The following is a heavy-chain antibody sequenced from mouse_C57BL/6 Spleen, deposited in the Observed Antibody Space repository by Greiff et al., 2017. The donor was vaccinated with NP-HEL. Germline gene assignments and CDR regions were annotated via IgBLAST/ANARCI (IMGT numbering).Heavy chain of an antibody. D-gene: IGHD4-1*01. V-gene: IGHV5-9-1*02. CDR3: TREGTGKGFAY. J-gene: IGHJ3*01. Sequence: EVQLVESGEGLVKPGGSLKLSCAASGFTFSSYAMSWVRQTPEKRLEWVAYISSGGDYIYYADTVKGRFAISRDNARNTLYLQMSSLKSEDTAMYYCTREGTGKGFAYWGQGTLVTVSA. CDR2: ISSGGDYI. CDR1: GFTFSSYA.